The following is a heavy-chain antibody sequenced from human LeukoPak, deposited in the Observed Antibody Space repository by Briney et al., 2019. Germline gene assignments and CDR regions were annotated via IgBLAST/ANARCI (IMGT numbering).Heavy chain of an antibody. J-gene: IGHJ4*02. D-gene: IGHD6-13*01. CDR1: DDSISDYY. V-gene: IGHV4-59*01. CDR2: FYNSGRS. CDR3: AREYTRATYDYFDY. Sequence: SETLSLTCTVSDDSISDYYRGWIRQPPGKGLEWIGYFYNSGRSTYNPSLKSRVTISVDTSKNQFSLKLSSVTAADTAVYYCAREYTRATYDYFDYWGQGTLVTVSS.